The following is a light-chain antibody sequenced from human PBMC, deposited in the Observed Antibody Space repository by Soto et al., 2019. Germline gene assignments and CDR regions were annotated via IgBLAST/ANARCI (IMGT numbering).Light chain of an antibody. CDR1: QDIANY. CDR3: QKYSSAPFT. CDR2: AAS. Sequence: DIQMTQSPSSLSASVGDRVTITYRASQDIANYLAWYQQKPGKVPKLLIYAASTLQSGVPSRFSGSASGTDFTLTVSSLQPEDVATYYCQKYSSAPFTFGPGTKVDIK. V-gene: IGKV1-27*01. J-gene: IGKJ3*01.